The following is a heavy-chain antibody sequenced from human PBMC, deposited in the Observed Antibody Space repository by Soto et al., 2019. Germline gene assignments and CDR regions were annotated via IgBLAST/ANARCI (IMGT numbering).Heavy chain of an antibody. CDR1: GVPFSNFG. J-gene: IGHJ6*02. V-gene: IGHV3-30*18. CDR2: ISYDGLNK. CDR3: AKDREEYYYGTAV. Sequence: SLRLACAASGVPFSNFGMHLVRPGPGKGLEWVAIISYDGLNKYYAASLEGRFTISRDNSKNTLFLHMSSLRAEDTAVYYCAKDREEYYYGTAVWGQGTKVTVSS.